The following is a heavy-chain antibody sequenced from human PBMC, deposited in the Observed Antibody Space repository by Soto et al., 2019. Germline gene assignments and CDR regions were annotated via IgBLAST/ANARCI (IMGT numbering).Heavy chain of an antibody. CDR3: ARLDGYSSGWYLRWFDP. D-gene: IGHD6-19*01. Sequence: SETLSLTCTVSNDSISPYYWSWIRQPPGKGLEWIGSIYYSGSTYYNPSLKSRVTISVDTSKNQFSLKLSSVTAADTAVYYCARLDGYSSGWYLRWFDPWGQGTLVTVSS. V-gene: IGHV4-39*01. CDR2: IYYSGST. CDR1: NDSISPYY. J-gene: IGHJ5*02.